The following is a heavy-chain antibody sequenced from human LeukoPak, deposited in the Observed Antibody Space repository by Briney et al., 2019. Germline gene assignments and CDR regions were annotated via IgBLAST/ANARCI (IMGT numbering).Heavy chain of an antibody. D-gene: IGHD6-6*01. J-gene: IGHJ5*02. V-gene: IGHV3-15*01. CDR3: ARDRPEFDP. CDR2: IKSKTDGGTT. Sequence: GGSLRLSCAASGFTFSNAWMSWVRQAPGKGLEWVGRIKSKTDGGTTDYAAPVKGRFTISRDDSKNTLYLQMNSLRAEDTAVYYCARDRPEFDPWGQGTLVTVSS. CDR1: GFTFSNAW.